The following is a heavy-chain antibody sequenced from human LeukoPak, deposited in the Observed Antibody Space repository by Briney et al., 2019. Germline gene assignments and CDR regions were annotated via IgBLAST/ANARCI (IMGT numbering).Heavy chain of an antibody. J-gene: IGHJ2*01. Sequence: GGSLRLSCAASGFTFSSYGMSWVRQAPGKGLEWVSGISGSGGSAYYADSVKGRFTISRDNSKNTLYLQMDSLRAEDTAVYYCAKELGYCSSTSCSRYFDLWGRGTLVTVSS. CDR2: ISGSGGSA. V-gene: IGHV3-23*01. D-gene: IGHD2-2*01. CDR1: GFTFSSYG. CDR3: AKELGYCSSTSCSRYFDL.